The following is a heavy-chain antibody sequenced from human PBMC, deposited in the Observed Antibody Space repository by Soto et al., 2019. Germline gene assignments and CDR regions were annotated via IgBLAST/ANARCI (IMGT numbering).Heavy chain of an antibody. CDR2: IYYSGST. CDR3: ASRLAARQKASYYYHYGMAV. V-gene: IGHV4-30-4*01. J-gene: IGHJ6*02. Sequence: PSETLSLACTVSGGSISSGDYYWSWIRQPPGKGLEWIGYIYYSGSTYYNPSLKSRVTISVDTSKNQFSLKLSSVTAADTAVYFFASRLAARQKASYYYHYGMAVWGQGTTVTVSS. D-gene: IGHD6-6*01. CDR1: GGSISSGDYY.